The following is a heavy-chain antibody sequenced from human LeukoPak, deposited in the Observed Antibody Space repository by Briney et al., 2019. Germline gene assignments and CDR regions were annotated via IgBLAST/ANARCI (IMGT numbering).Heavy chain of an antibody. CDR3: ASEPRYSSSYFFDP. CDR1: GGSISSSSYH. Sequence: SETLSLTCTVSGGSISSSSYHWGWIRQPPGKGLEWIGSIYYSGSTYYNPSLKSRVTISVDTSKNQFSLKLSSVTAADTAVYYCASEPRYSSSYFFDPWGQGTLVTVSS. V-gene: IGHV4-39*01. D-gene: IGHD6-13*01. J-gene: IGHJ5*02. CDR2: IYYSGST.